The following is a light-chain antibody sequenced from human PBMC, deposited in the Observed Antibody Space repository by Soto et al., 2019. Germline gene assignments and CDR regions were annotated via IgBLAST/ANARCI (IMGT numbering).Light chain of an antibody. Sequence: EIVLTQSPGTLSLSPGERATLSCRASQSVSSSYLAWYQQKPGQAPRLLIYGASSRATGIPDRFSGSGSGTDFTLTISRLEPEEFAVYYCQQYGSSQPTFGGGTKVEIK. J-gene: IGKJ4*01. V-gene: IGKV3-20*01. CDR2: GAS. CDR3: QQYGSSQPT. CDR1: QSVSSSY.